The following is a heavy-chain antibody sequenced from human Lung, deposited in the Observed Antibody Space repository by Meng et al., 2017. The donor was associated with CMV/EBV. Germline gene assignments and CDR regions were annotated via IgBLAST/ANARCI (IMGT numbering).Heavy chain of an antibody. CDR1: GFTFSSHW. Sequence: GEXLKISCAASGFTFSSHWMCWVRQAPGKGLEWGANIKADGSEKYYVDSVKGRFTVARDNAKNSLYLQMNGLRAEDTAVYYCSCNSGDYWGQGTLVTVSS. V-gene: IGHV3-7*01. CDR3: SCNSGDY. J-gene: IGHJ4*02. D-gene: IGHD3-10*01. CDR2: IKADGSEK.